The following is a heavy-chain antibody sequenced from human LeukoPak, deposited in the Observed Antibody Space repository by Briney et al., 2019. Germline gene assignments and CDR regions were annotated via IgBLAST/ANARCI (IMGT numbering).Heavy chain of an antibody. CDR2: IRYDGSNK. CDR1: GFTFSSYG. CDR3: VYLGAQDYYYYMDV. V-gene: IGHV3-30*02. J-gene: IGHJ6*03. D-gene: IGHD3-16*01. Sequence: PGGSLRLSCAASGFTFSSYGMHWVRQAPGKGLEWVAFIRYDGSNKYYADSVKGRFTISRDSSKNTLYLQMNSLRAEDTAVYYCVYLGAQDYYYYMDVWGKGTTVTISS.